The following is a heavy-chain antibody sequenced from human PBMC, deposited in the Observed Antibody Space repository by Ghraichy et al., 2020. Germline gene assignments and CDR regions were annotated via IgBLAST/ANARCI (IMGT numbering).Heavy chain of an antibody. J-gene: IGHJ5*02. CDR1: GFTFSSYY. D-gene: IGHD1-7*01. CDR3: VRADYTVNYDGLNWFDP. V-gene: IGHV3-21*01. Sequence: GGSLRLSCAASGFTFSSYYMNWVRQAPGKGLEWVSSISSSSSYISYVDSLKGRFTISRDNAKNSLYLQMNSLRAEDTAVYYCVRADYTVNYDGLNWFDPWGQGTLVTVSS. CDR2: ISSSSSYI.